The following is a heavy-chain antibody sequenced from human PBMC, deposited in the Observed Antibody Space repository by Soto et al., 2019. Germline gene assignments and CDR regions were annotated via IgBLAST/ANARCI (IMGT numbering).Heavy chain of an antibody. J-gene: IGHJ6*02. CDR3: ARVDYGDYVGGYCGMDV. CDR2: MNPNSGNT. Sequence: GASVKVSFKASGYTFTRYDINWLRQATGQGLEWMGWMNPNSGNTGYAQKFQGRVTMTRNTSISTAYMELSSLRSEDTAVYYCARVDYGDYVGGYCGMDVWGQGTTVTVS. V-gene: IGHV1-8*01. D-gene: IGHD4-17*01. CDR1: GYTFTRYD.